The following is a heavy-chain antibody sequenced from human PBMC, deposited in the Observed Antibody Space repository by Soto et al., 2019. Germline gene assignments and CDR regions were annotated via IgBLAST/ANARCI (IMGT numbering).Heavy chain of an antibody. V-gene: IGHV4-61*08. J-gene: IGHJ6*03. CDR2: IYYSGST. CDR3: ATALSYYYYMDV. D-gene: IGHD3-10*01. Sequence: SETLSLTCTVSGGSISSGDYFWSWIRQPPGKGLEWIGYIYYSGSTNYNPSLKSRVTISVDTSKNQFSLKLNSVTAADTAVYYCATALSYYYYMDVWGKGTTVTVSS. CDR1: GGSISSGDYF.